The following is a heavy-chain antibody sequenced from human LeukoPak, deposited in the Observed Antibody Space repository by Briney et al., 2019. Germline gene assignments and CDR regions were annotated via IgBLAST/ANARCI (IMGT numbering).Heavy chain of an antibody. CDR1: GFTFSSYG. Sequence: GGSLRLSCAASGFTFSSYGMHWVRQAPGKGLEWVAVISYDGSNKYYADSVKGRFTISRDNSKNTLYLQMNSLRAEDTAVYYCAKDFRARGYFDWLFQHWGQGTLVTVSS. CDR2: ISYDGSNK. CDR3: AKDFRARGYFDWLFQH. J-gene: IGHJ1*01. V-gene: IGHV3-30*18. D-gene: IGHD3-9*01.